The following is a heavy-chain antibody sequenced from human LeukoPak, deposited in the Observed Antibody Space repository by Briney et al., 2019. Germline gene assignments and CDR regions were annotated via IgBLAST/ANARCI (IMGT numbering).Heavy chain of an antibody. V-gene: IGHV4-59*12. CDR3: ARAGNYYDSSGSYPSPFDY. CDR1: GGSISSYY. D-gene: IGHD3-22*01. Sequence: SETLSLTCTVSGGSISSYYWSWIRQPPGKGLEWIGYIYYSGSTNYNPSLKSRVTISVDTSKNQFSLKLSSVTAADTAVYYCARAGNYYDSSGSYPSPFDYWGLGTLVTVSS. J-gene: IGHJ4*02. CDR2: IYYSGST.